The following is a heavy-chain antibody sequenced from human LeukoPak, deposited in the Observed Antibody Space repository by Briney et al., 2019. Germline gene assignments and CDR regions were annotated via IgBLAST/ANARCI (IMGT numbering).Heavy chain of an antibody. CDR1: GGTFSSYA. Sequence: ASVKVSCKASGGTFSSYAISWVRQAPGQGLEWMGRIIPILGIANYAQEFQGRVTITADKSTSTAYTAVYYCARTLSIAARPLDIDYWGQGTLVTVSS. CDR2: IIPILGIA. J-gene: IGHJ4*02. D-gene: IGHD6-6*01. V-gene: IGHV1-69*04. CDR3: LDIDY.